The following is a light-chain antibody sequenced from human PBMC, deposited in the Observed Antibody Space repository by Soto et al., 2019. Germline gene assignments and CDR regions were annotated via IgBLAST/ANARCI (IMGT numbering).Light chain of an antibody. CDR3: QQRSTFPRP. CDR1: QSVTRF. V-gene: IGKV3-11*01. CDR2: DVS. J-gene: IGKJ1*01. Sequence: EIVLTQSPATLSLSPGERATLSCRASQSVTRFLAWFQQKPGQTPRLLIYDVSNRASGIPARFSGSGSGTDFTLTISSLEPYYFAFYYCQQRSTFPRPFCQGPNSDIK.